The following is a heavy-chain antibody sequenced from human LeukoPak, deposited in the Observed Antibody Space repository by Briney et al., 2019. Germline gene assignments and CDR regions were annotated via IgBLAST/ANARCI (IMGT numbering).Heavy chain of an antibody. CDR3: ARRRLYYDSSPYYFDY. J-gene: IGHJ4*02. CDR1: GGSFSSYY. CDR2: INHSGST. V-gene: IGHV4-34*01. D-gene: IGHD3-22*01. Sequence: SETLSLTCAVYGGSFSSYYWSWIRQPPGKGLEWIGEINHSGSTNYNPSLKSRVTISVDTSKNQFSLKLSSVTAADTAVYYCARRRLYYDSSPYYFDYWGQGTLVTVSS.